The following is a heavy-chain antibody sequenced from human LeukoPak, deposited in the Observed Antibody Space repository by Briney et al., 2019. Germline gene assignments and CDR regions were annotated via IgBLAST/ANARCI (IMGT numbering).Heavy chain of an antibody. CDR1: GGTFSSYA. J-gene: IGHJ3*02. CDR3: ARGGALWGTVTDAFDI. V-gene: IGHV1-69*04. Sequence: SVKVSCKASGGTFSSYAISWVRQAPGQGLEWMGRIIPILGIANYAQKFQGRVTITADKSTSTAYMELSSLRSEDTAVYYCARGGALWGTVTDAFDIWGLGTMVAVSA. CDR2: IIPILGIA. D-gene: IGHD3-16*01.